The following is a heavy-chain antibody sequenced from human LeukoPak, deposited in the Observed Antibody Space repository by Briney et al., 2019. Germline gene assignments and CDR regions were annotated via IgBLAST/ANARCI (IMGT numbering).Heavy chain of an antibody. V-gene: IGHV3-48*01. CDR3: ARGAPYYYDGSGLYYFDY. CDR1: GFTFTTYN. D-gene: IGHD3-22*01. Sequence: GGSLRLSCAASGFTFTTYNMNWVRQAPGKGLEWIPYYADSVKGRFTISRDNGKNSLFLQMNSLRAEDTAVYYCARGAPYYYDGSGLYYFDYWGQGTLVTVPS. J-gene: IGHJ4*02.